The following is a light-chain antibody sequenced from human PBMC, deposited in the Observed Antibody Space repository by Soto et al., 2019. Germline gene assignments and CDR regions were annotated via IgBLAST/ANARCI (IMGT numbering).Light chain of an antibody. CDR2: GAS. Sequence: EVVLTQSPGPLSLSPGERVTILCLASQSVSSTSLACHQKTPGQTPRLLIDGASSRATGTPDRISGGGSGTDFTLTISRLEPEDFAVFYRHQCDSSPWTFGQGTKVDI. V-gene: IGKV3-20*01. CDR1: QSVSSTS. J-gene: IGKJ1*01. CDR3: HQCDSSPWT.